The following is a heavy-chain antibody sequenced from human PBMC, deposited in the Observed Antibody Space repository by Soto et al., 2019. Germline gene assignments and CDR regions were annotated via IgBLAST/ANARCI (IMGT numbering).Heavy chain of an antibody. V-gene: IGHV1-18*01. D-gene: IGHD3-10*01. CDR2: INTYNGNT. CDR3: ARGVGSGTYYNQYNWFDP. CDR1: GYTFTNYG. J-gene: IGHJ5*02. Sequence: GASVKVSCKASGYTFTNYGISWVRQAPGQGLEWMGWINTYNGNTNHAQKLQGRVTMITDTSTSTAYMELRSLRSDDTAVYYCARGVGSGTYYNQYNWFDPWGQGTLVTVSS.